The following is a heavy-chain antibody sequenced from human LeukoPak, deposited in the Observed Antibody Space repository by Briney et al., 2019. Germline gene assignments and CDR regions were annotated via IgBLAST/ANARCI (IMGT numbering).Heavy chain of an antibody. CDR1: GGSISSYY. Sequence: SETLSLTCTVSGGSISSYYWSWIRQPPGKGLEWIGYIYYSGSTNYNPSLKSRVTISVDTSKNQFSLKLSSVTAADTAVYYCARGIAAAGTPPDFDHWGQGTLVTVSS. V-gene: IGHV4-59*08. CDR2: IYYSGST. CDR3: ARGIAAAGTPPDFDH. D-gene: IGHD6-13*01. J-gene: IGHJ4*02.